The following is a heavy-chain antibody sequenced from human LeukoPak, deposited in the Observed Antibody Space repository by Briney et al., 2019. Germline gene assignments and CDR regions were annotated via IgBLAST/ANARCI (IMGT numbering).Heavy chain of an antibody. CDR3: ARHNFSDFWSTNRMAWFDP. CDR1: GGSISSSSYY. D-gene: IGHD3-3*01. V-gene: IGHV4-39*01. CDR2: IYYSGST. J-gene: IGHJ5*02. Sequence: PSETLSLTCTVSGGSISSSSYYWGWIRQPPGKGLEWIGSIYYSGSTYYNPSLKSRVTISVDTSKNQFSLKLSSVTAADTAVYYCARHNFSDFWSTNRMAWFDPWGQGTLVTVSS.